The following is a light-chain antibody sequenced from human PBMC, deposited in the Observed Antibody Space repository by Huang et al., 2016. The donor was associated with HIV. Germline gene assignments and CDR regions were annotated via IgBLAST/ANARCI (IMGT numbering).Light chain of an antibody. CDR2: GAS. CDR1: QGVSSN. CDR3: QQYNNWPRT. Sequence: ERVMTQSPDILSVSPGETATLSCRASQGVSSNLAWDRQKPGQAPSLLIYGASTRVSGIPARFNGSGSGIAFTLTISSVQSEDFAVYYCQQYNNWPRTFGQGTKLEIK. J-gene: IGKJ2*01. V-gene: IGKV3-15*01.